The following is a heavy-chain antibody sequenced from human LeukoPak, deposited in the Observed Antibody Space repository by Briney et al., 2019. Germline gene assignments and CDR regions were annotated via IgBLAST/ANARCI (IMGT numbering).Heavy chain of an antibody. V-gene: IGHV4-59*07. CDR1: GRSISSHY. J-gene: IGHJ4*02. Sequence: SDTLSLTCTVSGRSISSHYWSWFRQPPGKGLEWIGYIYYNGITDYNPSLKSRVTISIDTSTTQFSLRLNSVTAADTAVYYCAADHPTRSLVSGGPGTLVTVSP. CDR3: AADHPTRSLVS. D-gene: IGHD3-9*01. CDR2: IYYNGIT.